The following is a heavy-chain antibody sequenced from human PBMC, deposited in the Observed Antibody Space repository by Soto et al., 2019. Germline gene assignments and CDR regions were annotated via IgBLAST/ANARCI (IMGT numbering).Heavy chain of an antibody. CDR1: GDTLSSYA. V-gene: IGHV1-69*01. CDR2: IIPMFGTA. CDR3: ARVGPAHYYDSSGYYSPLDY. D-gene: IGHD3-22*01. Sequence: QVQLVQSGAEVKKPGSSVKVSCKASGDTLSSYAINSVRQAPGQGLEWMGGIIPMFGTAKYAQKFKGRVTITAGESTSTVYMELSSLRSEDTDVYYCARVGPAHYYDSSGYYSPLDYWGQGTLVTVSS. J-gene: IGHJ4*02.